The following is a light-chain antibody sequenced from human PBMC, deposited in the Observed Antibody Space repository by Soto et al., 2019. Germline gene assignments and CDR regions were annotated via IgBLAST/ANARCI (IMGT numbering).Light chain of an antibody. CDR2: SAS. CDR3: QQYNNWPRYT. CDR1: HSVSGS. V-gene: IGKV3-15*01. Sequence: EIELTQSPGTLSVSPGERATLSCRATHSVSGSLAWYQQKPGRPPRLLIHSASTRATGIPARFSGSGSGTDFNLPISSLQSEDFAVYYCQQYNNWPRYTFGQGTRLEIK. J-gene: IGKJ2*01.